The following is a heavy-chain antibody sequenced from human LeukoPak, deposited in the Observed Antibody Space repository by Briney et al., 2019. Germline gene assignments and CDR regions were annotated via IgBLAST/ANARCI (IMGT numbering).Heavy chain of an antibody. J-gene: IGHJ4*02. CDR2: INHSGST. CDR1: GGSFSGYY. V-gene: IGHV4-34*01. CDR3: ARERGRSSSGTQSHYFDY. Sequence: SETLSLTCAVYGGSFSGYYWSWIRQPPGKGPEWIGEINHSGSTNYNPSLKSRVTISVDTSKNQFSLKLSSVTAADTAVYYCARERGRSSSGTQSHYFDYWGQGTLVTVSS. D-gene: IGHD6-6*01.